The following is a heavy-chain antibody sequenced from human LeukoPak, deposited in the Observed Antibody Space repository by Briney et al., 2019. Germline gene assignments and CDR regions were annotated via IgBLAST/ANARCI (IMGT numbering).Heavy chain of an antibody. CDR3: ARKNDFDI. Sequence: SEALSLTCTVSGGSISSDHWNWIRQPPGKGLEWIGCIYYSGSTYYNPSLKSRVTISVDMSKSQFSLRLTSVTAADTAVYYCARKNDFDIWGQGTLVTVSS. CDR1: GGSISSDH. CDR2: IYYSGST. V-gene: IGHV4-59*01. J-gene: IGHJ3*02. D-gene: IGHD2/OR15-2a*01.